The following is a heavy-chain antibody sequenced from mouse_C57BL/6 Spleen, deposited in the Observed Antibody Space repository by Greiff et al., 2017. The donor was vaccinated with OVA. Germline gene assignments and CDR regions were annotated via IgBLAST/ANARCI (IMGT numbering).Heavy chain of an antibody. J-gene: IGHJ2*01. CDR2: IDPSDSYT. D-gene: IGHD2-13*01. V-gene: IGHV1-59*01. Sequence: VQLQQPGAELVRPGTSVKLSCKASGYTFTSYWMHWVKQRPGQGLEWIGVIDPSDSYTNYNQKFKGKATLTVDTSSSTAYMQLSSLTSEDSAVYYCARRGYGDYDYFDYWGQGTTLTVSS. CDR3: ARRGYGDYDYFDY. CDR1: GYTFTSYW.